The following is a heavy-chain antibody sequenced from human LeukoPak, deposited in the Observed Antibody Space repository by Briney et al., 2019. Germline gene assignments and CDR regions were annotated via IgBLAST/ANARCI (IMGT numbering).Heavy chain of an antibody. CDR1: GFTFDDYA. CDR2: ISWNSGSI. CDR3: AKERLWRAFDI. J-gene: IGHJ3*02. D-gene: IGHD5-18*01. Sequence: SGGSLRLSCAASGFTFDDYAMHWVRQAPGKGLEWVSGISWNSGSIGYADSVKGRFTISRDNAKNSLYLQMNSLRAEDTALYYCAKERLWRAFDIWGQGTMVTVSS. V-gene: IGHV3-9*01.